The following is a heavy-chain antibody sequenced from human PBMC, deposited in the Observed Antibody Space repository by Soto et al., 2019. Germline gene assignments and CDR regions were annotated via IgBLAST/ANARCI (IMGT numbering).Heavy chain of an antibody. CDR1: GYTFTSYY. CDR3: ARDPLATRGSGSYSDWYFDL. J-gene: IGHJ2*01. CDR2: INPSGGST. D-gene: IGHD3-10*01. Sequence: GASVKVSCKASGYTFTSYYMHWVRQAPGQGLEWMGIINPSGGSTSYAQKFQGRVTMTRDTSTSTVYMELSSLRSEDTAVYYCARDPLATRGSGSYSDWYFDLWGRGTLVTVSS. V-gene: IGHV1-46*03.